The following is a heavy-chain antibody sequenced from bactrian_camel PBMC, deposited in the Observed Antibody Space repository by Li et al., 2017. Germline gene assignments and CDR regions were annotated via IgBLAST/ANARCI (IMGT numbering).Heavy chain of an antibody. CDR3: VADQFCPRKIRDHGLGALPLTFRY. CDR1: GYYYSSKC. J-gene: IGHJ6*01. CDR2: VYVDDGRA. D-gene: IGHD5*01. Sequence: HVQLVESGGGSVQAGGSLRLSCEYSGYYYSSKCMAWFRQAPGKEREGVAIVYVDDGRAYYSDSVKGRFTISRDNAKNTLDLQMNNLKVEDTGMYYCVADQFCPRKIRDHGLGALPLTFRYRGQGTQVTVS. V-gene: IGHV3S1*01.